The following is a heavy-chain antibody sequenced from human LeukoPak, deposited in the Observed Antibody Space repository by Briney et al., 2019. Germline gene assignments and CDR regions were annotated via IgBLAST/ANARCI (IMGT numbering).Heavy chain of an antibody. J-gene: IGHJ5*02. CDR2: ISAYNGNT. Sequence: ASVKVSCKASGYTFTSYGISWARQAPGQGLEWMGWISAYNGNTNYAQKLQGRVTMTTDTSTSTAYMELRSLRSDDTAVYYCARLVVVVAGDGPTPRFHWFDPWGQGTLVTVSS. CDR1: GYTFTSYG. D-gene: IGHD2-15*01. V-gene: IGHV1-18*01. CDR3: ARLVVVVAGDGPTPRFHWFDP.